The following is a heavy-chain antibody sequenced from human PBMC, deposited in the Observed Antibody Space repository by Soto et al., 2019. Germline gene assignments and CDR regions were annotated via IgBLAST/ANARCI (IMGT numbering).Heavy chain of an antibody. CDR1: GFSLSTSGVG. CDR2: IYWDDDK. Sequence: QITLKESGPTVMEPTQTLTLTCTFSGFSLSTSGVGVGWVRQPPGKALEWFAFIYWDDDKRYRPSLKTRLTITKDTSKNQVVLTMTNKDPVDTATYYCAHRNQYNVNWTAGWFDPWGQGTLVTVSS. CDR3: AHRNQYNVNWTAGWFDP. J-gene: IGHJ5*02. D-gene: IGHD1-20*01. V-gene: IGHV2-5*02.